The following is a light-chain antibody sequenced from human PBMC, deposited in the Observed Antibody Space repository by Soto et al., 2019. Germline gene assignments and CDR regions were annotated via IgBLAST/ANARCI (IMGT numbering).Light chain of an antibody. Sequence: QSVLTQPPSASGTPGQRVTISYSGGSSNIGSNTVTWYQQLPGAAPKLLIYSDNQRPSGVPDRFSGSKSGTSASLAISGLQSEDEADYYCAAWDDSLNGLVFGGGTQLTVL. CDR2: SDN. V-gene: IGLV1-44*01. CDR1: SSNIGSNT. CDR3: AAWDDSLNGLV. J-gene: IGLJ7*01.